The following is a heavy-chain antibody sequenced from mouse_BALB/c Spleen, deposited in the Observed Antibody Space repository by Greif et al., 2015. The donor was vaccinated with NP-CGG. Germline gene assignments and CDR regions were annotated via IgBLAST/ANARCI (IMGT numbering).Heavy chain of an antibody. CDR1: GYAFSSSW. J-gene: IGHJ4*01. D-gene: IGHD3-3*01. CDR2: IYPGDGDT. Sequence: VQLQQSGPELVKPGASVKISCKASGYAFSSSWMNWVKQRPGQGLEWIGRIYPGDGDTNYNGKFKGKATLTADKSSSTAYMQLSSLTSVDSAVYFCARSRGAMDYWGQGTSVTVSS. V-gene: IGHV1-82*01. CDR3: ARSRGAMDY.